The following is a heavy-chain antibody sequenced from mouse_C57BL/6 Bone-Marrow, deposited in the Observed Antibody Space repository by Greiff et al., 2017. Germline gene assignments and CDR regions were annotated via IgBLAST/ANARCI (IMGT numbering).Heavy chain of an antibody. Sequence: QVQLQQPGAELVMPGASVKLSCKASGYTFTSYWMYWVKQRPGQGLEWIGEIDPSDSYTNYNQKFKGKSTLTVDKSSSTAYMQLSSLTSEDSAVYYCARERTKGCADWGQGTLVTVSA. CDR3: ARERTKGCAD. J-gene: IGHJ3*01. V-gene: IGHV1-69*01. CDR1: GYTFTSYW. D-gene: IGHD1-3*01. CDR2: IDPSDSYT.